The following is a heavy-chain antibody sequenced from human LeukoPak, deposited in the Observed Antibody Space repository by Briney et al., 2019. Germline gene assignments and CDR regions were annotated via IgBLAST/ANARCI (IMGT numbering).Heavy chain of an antibody. D-gene: IGHD3-3*01. J-gene: IGHJ4*02. CDR3: ARDSGQHLWLLSHFDY. CDR2: IKQDETEI. V-gene: IGHV3-7*01. Sequence: GGSLRLSCAASGFTFNIYWMSWARQAPGKGREGVANIKQDETEIYYRESVKGRFTIPRDNAENSLYLHMNSLRAEDMTVYHCARDSGQHLWLLSHFDYWGQEILVSVSS. CDR1: GFTFNIYW.